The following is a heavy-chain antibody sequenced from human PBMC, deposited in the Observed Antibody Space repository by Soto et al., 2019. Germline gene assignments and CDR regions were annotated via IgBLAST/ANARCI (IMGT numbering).Heavy chain of an antibody. V-gene: IGHV3-30-3*01. CDR1: GFTFSSYA. D-gene: IGHD4-17*01. CDR2: ISYDGSNK. Sequence: LRLSCAASGFTFSSYAVHWVRQAPGKGLEWVAVISYDGSNKYYADSVKGRFTISRDNSKNTLYLQMNSLRAEDTAVYYCARDGVTVTTRYGMDVWGQGTTVTVSS. CDR3: ARDGVTVTTRYGMDV. J-gene: IGHJ6*02.